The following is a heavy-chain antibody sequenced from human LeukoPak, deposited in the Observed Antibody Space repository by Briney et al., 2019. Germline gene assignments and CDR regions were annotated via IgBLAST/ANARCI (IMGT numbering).Heavy chain of an antibody. CDR2: IYYSGST. V-gene: IGHV4-59*01. J-gene: IGHJ4*02. CDR1: GGSISSYY. D-gene: IGHD3-10*01. CDR3: ARGSDYYGSGSYFQIDY. Sequence: SETLSLTCTVSGGSISSYYWSWIRQPPGKGLEWIGYIYYSGSTNYNPSLKSRVTISVDTSKNQFSLKLSSVTAADTAVYYCARGSDYYGSGSYFQIDYWGQGTLATVSS.